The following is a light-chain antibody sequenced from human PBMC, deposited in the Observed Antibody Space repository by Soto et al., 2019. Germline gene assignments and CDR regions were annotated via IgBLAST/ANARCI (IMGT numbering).Light chain of an antibody. J-gene: IGKJ1*01. CDR1: QSISTW. CDR2: EAS. CDR3: QQYNSYSET. V-gene: IGKV1-5*03. Sequence: DIQMTQSPSTLSASVGDRVTITCRASQSISTWLAWYQQKSGKAPKLLIYEASTLGSGVPSRFSGSGSGTELTLTISSLQPDDFATYYCQQYNSYSETVGQGTKVDSK.